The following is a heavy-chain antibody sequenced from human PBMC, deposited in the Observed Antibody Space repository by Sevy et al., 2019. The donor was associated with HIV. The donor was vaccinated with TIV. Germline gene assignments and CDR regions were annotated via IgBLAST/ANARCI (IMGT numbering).Heavy chain of an antibody. CDR3: AKDRAKYSKNWFDP. D-gene: IGHD5-18*01. V-gene: IGHV3-23*01. CDR2: ISGSGGST. J-gene: IGHJ5*02. CDR1: GFMFSDYS. Sequence: GGSLRLSCAVSGFMFSDYSMHWIRQAPGKGLEWVSAISGSGGSTYYADSVKGRFTISRDNSKNTLYLQMNSLRAEDTAVYYCAKDRAKYSKNWFDPWGQGTLVTVSS.